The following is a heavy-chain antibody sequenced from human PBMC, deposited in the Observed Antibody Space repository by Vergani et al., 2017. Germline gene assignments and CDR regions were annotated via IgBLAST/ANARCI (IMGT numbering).Heavy chain of an antibody. Sequence: QVQVVQSGAEVKKSGASVKVSCKTSGYTFSNYHMHWVRQAPGQGLEWMGWINTNTGNPTYAQGLTGRFVFSLDTSVSTAYLQISSLKAEDTAVYYCAREWRAIDLWGRGTLVTVSS. J-gene: IGHJ2*01. CDR1: GYTFSNYH. D-gene: IGHD5-12*01. CDR3: AREWRAIDL. CDR2: INTNTGNP. V-gene: IGHV7-4-1*02.